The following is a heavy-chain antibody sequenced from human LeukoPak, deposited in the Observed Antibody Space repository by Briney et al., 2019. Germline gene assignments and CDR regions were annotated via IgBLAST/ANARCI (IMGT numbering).Heavy chain of an antibody. V-gene: IGHV3-74*01. CDR2: INSDGSST. CDR3: AKSEVVVPASMGIDAFDI. CDR1: GFTFSSYW. D-gene: IGHD2-2*01. J-gene: IGHJ3*02. Sequence: GGSLSLSCAASGFTFSSYWMHWVRQAPGKGLVWVSRINSDGSSTSYPDSVKAPFTISRDNPKNTLYLQMNTLRAEDTAVYYCAKSEVVVPASMGIDAFDIWGQGTMVTVSS.